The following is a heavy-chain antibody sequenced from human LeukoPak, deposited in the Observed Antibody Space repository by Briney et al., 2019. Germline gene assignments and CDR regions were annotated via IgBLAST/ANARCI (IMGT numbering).Heavy chain of an antibody. D-gene: IGHD5-12*01. CDR1: GFTFIDYS. Sequence: GGSLRLSCAASGFTFIDYSMNWVRQAPGKGLEWISYVGISSGNTKYADSVKGRFTISGDSAKNSVFLQMNSLRVEVTAVYYCARDHRYAFDNWGQGTLVTVSS. J-gene: IGHJ4*02. CDR2: VGISSGNT. V-gene: IGHV3-48*04. CDR3: ARDHRYAFDN.